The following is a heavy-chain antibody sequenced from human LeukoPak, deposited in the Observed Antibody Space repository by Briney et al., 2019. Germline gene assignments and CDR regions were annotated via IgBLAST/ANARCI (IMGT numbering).Heavy chain of an antibody. J-gene: IGHJ4*02. V-gene: IGHV3-23*01. CDR2: ISASGDRT. CDR3: ARAPVAASYYFDY. Sequence: GGSLRLSCAASGFTFSGYAMSWVRQAPGRGLEWVSAISASGDRTYYADSVKGRFTISRDNSKNTLYLQMNTLRAEDTAVYYCARAPVAASYYFDYWGQGTLVTVSS. CDR1: GFTFSGYA. D-gene: IGHD6-19*01.